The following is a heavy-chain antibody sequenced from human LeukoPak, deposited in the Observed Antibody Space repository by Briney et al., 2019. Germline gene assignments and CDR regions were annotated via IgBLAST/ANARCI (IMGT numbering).Heavy chain of an antibody. CDR2: IRSKAYGGTT. D-gene: IGHD1/OR15-1a*01. Sequence: GGTLRLSCTTSGFTFGDYAMSWVRQAPGKGLEWVGFIRSKAYGGTTEYAASVKGRFTISRDDSKSIAYLQMNSLKTEDTAVYYCTRDQRTDYYYYYMDVWGKGNTVTVFS. CDR1: GFTFGDYA. V-gene: IGHV3-49*04. J-gene: IGHJ6*03. CDR3: TRDQRTDYYYYYMDV.